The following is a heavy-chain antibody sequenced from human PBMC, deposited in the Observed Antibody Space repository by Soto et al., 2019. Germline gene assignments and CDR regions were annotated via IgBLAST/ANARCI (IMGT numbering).Heavy chain of an antibody. Sequence: QITLKESGPTLVKHTQTITLTCTFAGFSLRTSGVGVGWIRQPPGKALEWLALIYWDDDKQYSPSLKSMLTITKYTSKNQVVLTMSNLDPVDTATYYFTHLYNYGTNCFDYWGQGTLVTVS. CDR1: GFSLRTSGVG. D-gene: IGHD5-18*01. V-gene: IGHV2-5*02. J-gene: IGHJ4*02. CDR3: THLYNYGTNCFDY. CDR2: IYWDDDK.